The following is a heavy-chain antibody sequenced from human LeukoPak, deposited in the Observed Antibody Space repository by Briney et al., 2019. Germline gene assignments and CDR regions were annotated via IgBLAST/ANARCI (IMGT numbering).Heavy chain of an antibody. V-gene: IGHV3-30*18. J-gene: IGHJ4*02. D-gene: IGHD6-19*01. CDR3: AKMQRPGIAVAGPFDY. Sequence: GGSLRLSCAASGFTFSSYGMHWVRQAPGKGLEWVAVISYDGSNKYYADSVKGRFTISRDNSKNTLYLQMNSLRAEDTAVYYCAKMQRPGIAVAGPFDYWGQGTLVTVSS. CDR1: GFTFSSYG. CDR2: ISYDGSNK.